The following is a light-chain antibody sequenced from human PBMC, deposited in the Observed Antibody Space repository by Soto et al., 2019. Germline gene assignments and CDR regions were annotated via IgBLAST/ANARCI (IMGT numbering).Light chain of an antibody. CDR2: KND. J-gene: IGLJ3*02. V-gene: IGLV1-47*01. CDR1: SSDIGSNY. Sequence: QSVLTQPPSASGTPGQRVTISCTGSSSDIGSNYVYWYQQLPEMAPKLLIYKNDQRPSGISERFSGSKSGTSASLAISGLRTEDEANYCCASWDDTLSGRVFGGGTKLTVL. CDR3: ASWDDTLSGRV.